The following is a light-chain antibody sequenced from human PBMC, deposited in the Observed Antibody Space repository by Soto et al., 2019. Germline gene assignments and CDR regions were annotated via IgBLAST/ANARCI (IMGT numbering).Light chain of an antibody. V-gene: IGKV2-30*01. CDR1: QSLVYSDGNTY. J-gene: IGKJ1*01. CDR2: RVS. Sequence: DVVMTQSPLSLPVTLGQPASISCRSSQSLVYSDGNTYLNGSQQRPGQSLRRLVWRVSKRDSGVPERFSGSGSGTDFTLKISRVEAEDVGVYYCTQGTYWPRTFGQGTKVEIK. CDR3: TQGTYWPRT.